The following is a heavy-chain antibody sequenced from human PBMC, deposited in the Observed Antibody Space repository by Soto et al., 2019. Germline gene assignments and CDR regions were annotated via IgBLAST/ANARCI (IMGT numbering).Heavy chain of an antibody. CDR2: IYAGGST. CDR3: ARVQSSDWEHPVT. V-gene: IGHV3-53*01. D-gene: IGHD1-26*01. J-gene: IGHJ5*01. CDR1: GFTVSSSY. Sequence: EVQLAESGGGLIQPGGSLRLSCAASGFTVSSSYMSWVRQAPGKGLEWVSVIYAGGSTYSTDSVKGRLTISRDKSKNTLYVQMNTLRAEDTAVYYCARVQSSDWEHPVTWGHGTLATGSS.